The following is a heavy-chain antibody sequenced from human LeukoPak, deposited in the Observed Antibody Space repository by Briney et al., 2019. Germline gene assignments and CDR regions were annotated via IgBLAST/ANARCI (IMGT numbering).Heavy chain of an antibody. J-gene: IGHJ4*02. V-gene: IGHV3-48*01. Sequence: PGGSLRPSCAASGFTFSSYSMNWVRQAPGKGLEWVSYISSSSSTIYYADSVKGRFTISRDNAKNSLYLQMNSLRAEDTAVYYCARDLALYYYGSGSYFDYWGQGTLVTVSS. CDR1: GFTFSSYS. D-gene: IGHD3-10*01. CDR2: ISSSSSTI. CDR3: ARDLALYYYGSGSYFDY.